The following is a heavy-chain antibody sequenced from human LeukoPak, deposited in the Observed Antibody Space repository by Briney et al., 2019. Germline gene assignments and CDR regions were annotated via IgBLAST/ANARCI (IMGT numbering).Heavy chain of an antibody. CDR3: ARTPYGNYYGYYFYMDV. D-gene: IGHD4-11*01. CDR2: IYYSGST. J-gene: IGHJ6*03. CDR1: GGSISSSSYY. V-gene: IGHV4-39*07. Sequence: PSETLSLTCTVSGGSISSSSYYWGWIRQPPGKGLEWIGSIYYSGSTYYNPSLKSRVTISVDTSKNQFSLQLSSVTAADTAVYYCARTPYGNYYGYYFYMDVWGNGTTVTVS.